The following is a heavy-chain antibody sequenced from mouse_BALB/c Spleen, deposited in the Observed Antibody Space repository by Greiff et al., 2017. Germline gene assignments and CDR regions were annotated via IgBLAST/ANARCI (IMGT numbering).Heavy chain of an antibody. Sequence: VQLQQPGAELVKPGASVKLSCKASGYTFTSYWMHWVKQRPGQGLEWIGEIKPSNGRTNYNEKFKSKATLTVDKSSSTAYMQLSSLTSEDSAVYYCARAYGNYGWYFDVWGAGTTVTVSS. D-gene: IGHD2-10*02. J-gene: IGHJ1*01. CDR1: GYTFTSYW. CDR2: IKPSNGRT. CDR3: ARAYGNYGWYFDV. V-gene: IGHV1S81*02.